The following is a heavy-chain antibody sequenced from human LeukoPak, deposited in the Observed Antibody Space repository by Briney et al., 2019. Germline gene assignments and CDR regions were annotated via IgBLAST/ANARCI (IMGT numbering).Heavy chain of an antibody. Sequence: ASVKVSCKASGYTFTGYYMHWVRQAPGQGLEWMGWISAYNGNTNYAQKLQGRVTMTTDTSTSTAYMELRSLRSDDTAVYYCARHYDILTGYYTVWFDPWGQGTLVTVSS. CDR1: GYTFTGYY. D-gene: IGHD3-9*01. CDR2: ISAYNGNT. CDR3: ARHYDILTGYYTVWFDP. J-gene: IGHJ5*02. V-gene: IGHV1-18*04.